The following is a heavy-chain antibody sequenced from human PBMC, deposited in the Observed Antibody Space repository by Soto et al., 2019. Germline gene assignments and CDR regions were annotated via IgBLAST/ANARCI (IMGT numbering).Heavy chain of an antibody. CDR1: GFDFSSYA. CDR2: ISGSGIDV. Sequence: EVRLLESGGGLVQPGGSLRLSCAASGFDFSSYAMNWARQAPGKGLEWVSGISGSGIDVYYADSVRGRFTISRDNTKNTIYLQVNGLRVEDTAMYYCAFGTRGVVDTYYHYWGRGTMVTVSS. CDR3: AFGTRGVVDTYYHY. J-gene: IGHJ4*02. V-gene: IGHV3-23*05. D-gene: IGHD3-10*01.